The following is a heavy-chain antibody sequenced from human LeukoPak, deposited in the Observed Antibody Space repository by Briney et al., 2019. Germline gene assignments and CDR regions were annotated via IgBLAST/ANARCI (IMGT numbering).Heavy chain of an antibody. Sequence: ASVKVSCMASGYTFTSYAMHWVRQAPGQRLEWMGWINAGNGNTKYSQKFQGRVTITRDTSASTAYMELSSLRSEDTAVYYCARADCSSTSCYYRYDWFDPWGQGTLVTVSS. CDR1: GYTFTSYA. V-gene: IGHV1-3*01. CDR2: INAGNGNT. J-gene: IGHJ5*02. D-gene: IGHD2-2*01. CDR3: ARADCSSTSCYYRYDWFDP.